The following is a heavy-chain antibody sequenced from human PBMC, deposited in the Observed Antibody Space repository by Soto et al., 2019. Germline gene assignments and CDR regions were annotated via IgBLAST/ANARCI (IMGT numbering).Heavy chain of an antibody. CDR2: IRGSGGST. Sequence: EVQLLESGGGLVQPGGSLRLSCAASGFTFSSYAMSWVRQAPGKGLEWVSAIRGSGGSTYYADSVKGRFTISRDNSKNTLYLQMNSLSAEDTAVYYCAKGHRSGSLIFFEYWCQGTLVTVSS. CDR3: AKGHRSGSLIFFEY. J-gene: IGHJ4*02. CDR1: GFTFSSYA. V-gene: IGHV3-23*01. D-gene: IGHD1-26*01.